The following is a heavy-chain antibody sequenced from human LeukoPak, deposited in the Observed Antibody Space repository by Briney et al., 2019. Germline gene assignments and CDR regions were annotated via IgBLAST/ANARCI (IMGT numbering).Heavy chain of an antibody. V-gene: IGHV4-4*07. D-gene: IGHD3-10*01. J-gene: IGHJ5*02. Sequence: SETLSLTCTVSGGSISSYYWSWIRQPAGKGLVWIGRIYTSGGTNYNPSLKSRVTMSVDTSKNQFSLKLSSVTAADTAVYYCPRKRPGYGPGSSLTWARGPLVTASS. CDR2: IYTSGGT. CDR3: PRKRPGYGPGSSLT. CDR1: GGSISSYY.